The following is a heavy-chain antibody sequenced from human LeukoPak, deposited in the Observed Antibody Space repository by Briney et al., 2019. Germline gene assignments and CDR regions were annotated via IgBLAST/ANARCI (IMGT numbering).Heavy chain of an antibody. Sequence: PSETLSLTCTVSGGSISRYYWSWIRQPPGKGLEGIGYIYYSGSTNYNPSLTSRVTISVDTSKNQFSLKLSSVTAADTAVYYCARDRVRVREDGGWYRGNHYYYYGMDVWGKGTTVTVSS. CDR1: GGSISRYY. V-gene: IGHV4-59*01. J-gene: IGHJ6*04. D-gene: IGHD6-19*01. CDR2: IYYSGST. CDR3: ARDRVRVREDGGWYRGNHYYYYGMDV.